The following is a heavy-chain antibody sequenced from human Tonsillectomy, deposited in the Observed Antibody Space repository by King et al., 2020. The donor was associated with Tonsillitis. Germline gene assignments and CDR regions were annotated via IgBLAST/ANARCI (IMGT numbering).Heavy chain of an antibody. CDR3: ARKAWRDH. J-gene: IGHJ4*02. Sequence: VQLVESGGGLVQPGGSLRLSCAASGFTFSSYAMSWVRQAPGKGLEWVSSISGSGRSTYYAASVMGRFTISRDNSKNTLYLQMNSLRVEDTAAYFCARKAWRDHWGQGTLVTVPS. CDR1: GFTFSSYA. V-gene: IGHV3-23*04. D-gene: IGHD3-3*01. CDR2: ISGSGRST.